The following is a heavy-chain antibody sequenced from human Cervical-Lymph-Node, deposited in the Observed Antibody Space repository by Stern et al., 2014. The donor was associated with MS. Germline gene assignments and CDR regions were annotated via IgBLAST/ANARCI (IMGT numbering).Heavy chain of an antibody. CDR1: GFTFSSYG. J-gene: IGHJ4*02. D-gene: IGHD2-8*01. V-gene: IGHV3-30*03. CDR2: ISYDGNHK. Sequence: VQLVESGGAVVQPGRSLRLSCAASGFTFSSYGMNWVRQAPGKGLEWVSVISYDGNHKYDAASVKGRFTISRDNSKNTLHLQMNSVTPDDTAIYYCARDYEDTSMLFDHWGQGTLVTVSS. CDR3: ARDYEDTSMLFDH.